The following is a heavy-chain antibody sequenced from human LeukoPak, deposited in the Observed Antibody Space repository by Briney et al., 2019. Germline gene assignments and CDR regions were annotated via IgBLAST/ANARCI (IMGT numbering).Heavy chain of an antibody. Sequence: PGGSLRLSCAASGFTFSDYSMTWVRQAPGKGLGWVSTIRADGSSTYYADSVKGRFTISRDNSKTTLSLQMNSLRAEDTALYYCAKGGYTTPFDYWGQGTLVTVSS. V-gene: IGHV3-23*01. CDR3: AKGGYTTPFDY. CDR1: GFTFSDYS. J-gene: IGHJ4*02. CDR2: IRADGSST. D-gene: IGHD2-2*02.